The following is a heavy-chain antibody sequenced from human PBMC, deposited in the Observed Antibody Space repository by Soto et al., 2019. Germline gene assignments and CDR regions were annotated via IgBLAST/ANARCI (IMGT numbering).Heavy chain of an antibody. CDR3: ARDLPPVDY. J-gene: IGHJ4*02. CDR1: GYTFSSYF. CDR2: ISACNGNT. V-gene: IGHV1-18*01. Sequence: QVQLVQSGAEVKKPGASVKVSCKASGYTFSSYFISWVRQAPGQGLEWMGWISACNGNTNYAQNLQGRVTMTADTPTSTASMELRSLRSDDTAVYYCARDLPPVDYWGQGTLVTVSS.